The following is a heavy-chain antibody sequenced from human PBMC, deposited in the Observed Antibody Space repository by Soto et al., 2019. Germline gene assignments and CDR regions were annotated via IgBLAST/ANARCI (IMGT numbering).Heavy chain of an antibody. Sequence: ASVKVSCKASGYTFTSYGIHWVRQAPGQRLEWTGWINAGNGNTKYSEKFQGRVIITRDTSASTAYLELSSLRSEDTAVYYCARDPNDSSAYYHHYYYGMDVWGQGTTVTVYS. V-gene: IGHV1-3*01. CDR2: INAGNGNT. CDR1: GYTFTSYG. D-gene: IGHD3-22*01. J-gene: IGHJ6*02. CDR3: ARDPNDSSAYYHHYYYGMDV.